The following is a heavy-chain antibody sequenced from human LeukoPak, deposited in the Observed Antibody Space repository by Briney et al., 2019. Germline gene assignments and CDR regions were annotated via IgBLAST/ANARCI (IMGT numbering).Heavy chain of an antibody. Sequence: GGSLRLSCAASGFTFSRYGMHWVRQAPGQGLEWVAVISYDGRNKYYEDSVKGQFTISRDNSKNTVYLQMNSLRADDTAVYYCAKEYCGGDCHSDYFDYWGQGTLVTVSS. V-gene: IGHV3-30*18. CDR3: AKEYCGGDCHSDYFDY. CDR2: ISYDGRNK. J-gene: IGHJ4*02. D-gene: IGHD2-21*02. CDR1: GFTFSRYG.